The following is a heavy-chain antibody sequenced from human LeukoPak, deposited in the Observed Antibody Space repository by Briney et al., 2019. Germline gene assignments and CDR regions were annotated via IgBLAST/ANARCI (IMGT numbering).Heavy chain of an antibody. Sequence: GGSLRLSCAASGFTVSSNYMSWVRQAPGKGLEWVSVIYSGGSTYYADSVKGRFTISRDNSKNTLYLQMNSLRAEDTAVYYCARDSPGDSSGYHPKPPHQWGQGTLVTVSS. D-gene: IGHD3-22*01. V-gene: IGHV3-66*01. CDR1: GFTVSSNY. J-gene: IGHJ4*02. CDR2: IYSGGST. CDR3: ARDSPGDSSGYHPKPPHQ.